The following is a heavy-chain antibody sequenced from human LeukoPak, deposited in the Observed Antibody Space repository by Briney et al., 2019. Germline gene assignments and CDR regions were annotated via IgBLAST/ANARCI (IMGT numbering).Heavy chain of an antibody. CDR3: AREGVGGYSYGFSYYFDY. CDR2: VYYSET. J-gene: IGHJ4*02. D-gene: IGHD5-18*01. V-gene: IGHV4-39*07. Sequence: SETLSLTCTVSGGSISSISYYWGWIRQPPGKGLEWIGTVYYSETYYNPSLKSRVTISADTSKNQFSLKLSSVTAADTAVYYCAREGVGGYSYGFSYYFDYWGQGTLVTVSS. CDR1: GGSISSISYY.